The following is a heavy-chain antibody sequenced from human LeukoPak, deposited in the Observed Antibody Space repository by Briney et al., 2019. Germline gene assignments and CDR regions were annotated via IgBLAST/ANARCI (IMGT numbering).Heavy chain of an antibody. CDR2: KWSDGSNK. Sequence: PGGSLRLSCAASGFTFSSYGMHRVRQAPGKGLEWVADKWSDGSNKYYADSVKGRFTISRDNSKNTLYLQMNSLRAEDTAVYYCARGGVAGTFDYWGQGTLVTVSS. CDR1: GFTFSSYG. CDR3: ARGGVAGTFDY. V-gene: IGHV3-33*01. D-gene: IGHD6-19*01. J-gene: IGHJ4*02.